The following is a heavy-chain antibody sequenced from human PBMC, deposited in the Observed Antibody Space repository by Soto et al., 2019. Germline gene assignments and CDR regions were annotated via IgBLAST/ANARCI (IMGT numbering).Heavy chain of an antibody. J-gene: IGHJ4*02. Sequence: PSETLSLTCIVSGGSISSYYWSWIRQPPGKGLEWIGYIFYSGSTNYNPSLKSRVTISVDTSENQFSLNLRSVTAVDTALYYCARVGGVAARTFDYWGQGTLVTVSS. CDR3: ARVGGVAARTFDY. V-gene: IGHV4-59*01. D-gene: IGHD6-6*01. CDR2: IFYSGST. CDR1: GGSISSYY.